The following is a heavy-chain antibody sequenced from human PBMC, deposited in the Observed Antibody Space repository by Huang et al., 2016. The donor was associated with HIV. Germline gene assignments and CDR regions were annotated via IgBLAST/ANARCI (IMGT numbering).Heavy chain of an antibody. J-gene: IGHJ3*01. CDR1: GGSISSGGYT. Sequence: QVQLHESGPGLVKPSQTLSLTCTVSGGSISSGGYTYTWIRQPPGKGLEGIGYINYNGDTYYNPSLKGRVSISVDTSKNQFSLKLSSMTAADTAVYYCAREGFYDLWSAFRRAVDAFDAWGQGTKVTVSS. D-gene: IGHD3-3*01. CDR2: INYNGDT. CDR3: AREGFYDLWSAFRRAVDAFDA. V-gene: IGHV4-30-4*08.